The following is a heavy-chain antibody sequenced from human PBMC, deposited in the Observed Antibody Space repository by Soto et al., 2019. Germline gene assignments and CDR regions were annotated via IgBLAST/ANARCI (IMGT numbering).Heavy chain of an antibody. J-gene: IGHJ2*01. CDR2: ISSSGSSI. CDR3: ARITYGDYDPNYWYFDL. V-gene: IGHV3-48*04. D-gene: IGHD4-17*01. CDR1: GFTFSSYA. Sequence: GGSLRVSCAASGFTFSSYAMSWVRKTTGKGLEWVSSISSSGSSIYYADSVKGRFTISRDNAKNSLYLQMNSLRAEDTAVYYCARITYGDYDPNYWYFDLWGRGTLVTVSS.